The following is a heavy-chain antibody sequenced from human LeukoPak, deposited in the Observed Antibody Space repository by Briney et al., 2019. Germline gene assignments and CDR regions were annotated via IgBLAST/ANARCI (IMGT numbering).Heavy chain of an antibody. CDR1: GGTFSSYA. J-gene: IGHJ3*02. Sequence: ASVKVSCKASGGTFSSYAISWVRQAPGQGLEWMGWINPNSGGTNYAQKFQGRVTMTRDTSISTAYMELSRLRSDDTAVYYCASVAPKDAFDIWGQGTMVTVSS. CDR2: INPNSGGT. V-gene: IGHV1-2*02. CDR3: ASVAPKDAFDI.